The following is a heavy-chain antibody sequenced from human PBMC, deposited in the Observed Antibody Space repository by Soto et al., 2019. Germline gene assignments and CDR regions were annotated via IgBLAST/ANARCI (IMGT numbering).Heavy chain of an antibody. J-gene: IGHJ4*02. V-gene: IGHV3-43*01. D-gene: IGHD5-18*01. CDR2: ISWDGGST. Sequence: GGSLRLSCAASGFTFDDYTMHWVRQAPGKGLEWVSLISWDGGSTYYEDSVKGRFTISRDNSKNSLYLQMNSLRTEDTALYYCAKGESRYSYGEIDYWGQGTLVTVSS. CDR1: GFTFDDYT. CDR3: AKGESRYSYGEIDY.